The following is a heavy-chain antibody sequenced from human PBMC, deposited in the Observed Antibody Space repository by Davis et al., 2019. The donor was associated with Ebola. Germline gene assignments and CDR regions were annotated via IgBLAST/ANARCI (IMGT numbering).Heavy chain of an antibody. D-gene: IGHD6-13*01. V-gene: IGHV3-74*01. Sequence: GESLKISCAASGFTFSSYWMHWVRQAPGKGLVWVSRISSDGRSTSYADSVKGRFTISRDNAKNTLYLQMNSLRVEDTAVYYCARVQQQLAPFDYWGPGTLVTVSS. CDR2: ISSDGRST. CDR3: ARVQQQLAPFDY. CDR1: GFTFSSYW. J-gene: IGHJ4*02.